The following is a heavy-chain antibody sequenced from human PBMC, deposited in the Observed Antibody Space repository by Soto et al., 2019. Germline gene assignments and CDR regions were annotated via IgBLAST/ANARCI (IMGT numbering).Heavy chain of an antibody. CDR3: AKVSSDYADYYYYYAMDV. CDR2: ISGSGGST. D-gene: IGHD4-17*01. V-gene: IGHV3-23*01. CDR1: GFTFSIYA. Sequence: GGSLRLSCAASGFTFSIYAMSWVRQAPGKGLEWVSAISGSGGSTYYADSVKGRFTISRDNSKNTLYLQMNSLRAEDTAVYYCAKVSSDYADYYYYYAMDVWGQGTTVTVSS. J-gene: IGHJ6*02.